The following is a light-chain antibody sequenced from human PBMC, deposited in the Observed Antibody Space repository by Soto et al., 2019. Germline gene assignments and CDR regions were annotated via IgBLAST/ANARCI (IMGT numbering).Light chain of an antibody. V-gene: IGKV1-39*01. CDR3: QQSYNTPWT. Sequence: DLQMTQSPSSLSASVGDRVTITCRASQSISSYLNWYQQRPGKAPKLLISAASSLQSGVPSRFSGSGSGTEFTLTISSLQPEDFATYYCQQSYNTPWTFGQGTKVEVK. CDR2: AAS. CDR1: QSISSY. J-gene: IGKJ1*01.